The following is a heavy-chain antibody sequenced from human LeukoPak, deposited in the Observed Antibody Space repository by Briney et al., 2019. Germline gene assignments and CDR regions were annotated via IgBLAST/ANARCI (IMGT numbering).Heavy chain of an antibody. J-gene: IGHJ4*02. Sequence: SETLSLTCTVSGGSISSSSYYWGWIRQPPGKGLEWIGTIYYSGSTYYNPSLKSRVTISVDTSKNQFSLKLSSVTAADTAVYYYARLYDYGDCFDYWGQGTLVTVSS. D-gene: IGHD4-17*01. CDR3: ARLYDYGDCFDY. V-gene: IGHV4-39*01. CDR2: IYYSGST. CDR1: GGSISSSSYY.